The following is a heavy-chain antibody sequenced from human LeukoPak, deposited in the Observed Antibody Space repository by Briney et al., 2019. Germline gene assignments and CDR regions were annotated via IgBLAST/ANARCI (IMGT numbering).Heavy chain of an antibody. J-gene: IGHJ4*02. V-gene: IGHV1-69*02. Sequence: SVKVSCKASGGTFSSYTISWVRQAPGQGLEWMGRIIPILGIANYALKFQGRVTITADKSTSTAYMELSSLRSEDTAVYYCARSVGGGGGYYWGQGTLVTVSS. D-gene: IGHD2-15*01. CDR1: GGTFSSYT. CDR2: IIPILGIA. CDR3: ARSVGGGGGYY.